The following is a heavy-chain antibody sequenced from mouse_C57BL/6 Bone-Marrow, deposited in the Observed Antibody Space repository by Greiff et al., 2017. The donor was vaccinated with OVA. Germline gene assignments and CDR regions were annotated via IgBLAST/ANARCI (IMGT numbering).Heavy chain of an antibody. V-gene: IGHV1-58*01. CDR2: IYIGNGYT. Sequence: DVQLQESGAELVRPGSSVKMSCKISGYTFTSYGINWVKQRPGQGLEWIGYIYIGNGYTEYNEKFKGKATLTSDTSSSTAYMQLSSLTSEDTAIYFCAREEDYYGSSFWYFDVWDTGTTVTVSS. CDR1: GYTFTSYG. CDR3: AREEDYYGSSFWYFDV. D-gene: IGHD1-1*01. J-gene: IGHJ1*03.